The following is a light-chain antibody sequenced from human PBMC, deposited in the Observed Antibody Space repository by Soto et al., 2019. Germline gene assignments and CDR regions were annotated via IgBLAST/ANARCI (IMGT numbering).Light chain of an antibody. CDR2: GAS. V-gene: IGKV3-20*01. CDR3: QQYGSSSIT. CDR1: ESVRSSS. J-gene: IGKJ5*01. Sequence: EIVLTHSPGTLSLSPWERATLSSSASESVRSSSLAWYQHKPGQAPRLVISGASRRATGIPDRFSGSGSGTDFTLTISRLEPEDFAVYYCQQYGSSSITFGQGTRLEIK.